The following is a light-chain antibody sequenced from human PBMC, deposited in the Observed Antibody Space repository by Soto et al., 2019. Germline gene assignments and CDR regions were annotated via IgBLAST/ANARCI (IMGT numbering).Light chain of an antibody. J-gene: IGKJ5*01. CDR3: QQNYSPPPIT. CDR2: AAS. V-gene: IGKV1-39*01. CDR1: QSIAKY. Sequence: DIQMTQSPSSLSASVGDRVTITCRASQSIAKYLNWYQRKPGKAPKLLIYAASSLQIGVPSRFSGGGFGTDFTLTISSLQTEDFATYYCQQNYSPPPITFGQGTRLEIK.